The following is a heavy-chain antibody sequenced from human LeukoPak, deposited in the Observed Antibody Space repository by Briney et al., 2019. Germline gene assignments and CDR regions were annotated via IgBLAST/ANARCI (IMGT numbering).Heavy chain of an antibody. V-gene: IGHV1-2*02. J-gene: IGHJ5*02. CDR2: INPNSGGT. CDR1: GYTFTGYY. CDR3: ARGSYDFWSGYYKGDWFDP. D-gene: IGHD3-3*01. Sequence: GASVKVSCRASGYTFTGYYMHWVRQAPGQGLEWMGWINPNSGGTNYAQKFQGRVTMTRDTSISTAYMELSRLRSDDTAVYYCARGSYDFWSGYYKGDWFDPWGQGTLVTVSS.